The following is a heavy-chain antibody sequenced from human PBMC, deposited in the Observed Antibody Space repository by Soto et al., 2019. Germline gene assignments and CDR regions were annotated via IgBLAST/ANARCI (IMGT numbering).Heavy chain of an antibody. D-gene: IGHD4-17*01. Sequence: QVQLQESGPGLVRPSQTLSLTCTVSDGSIGSIGYYWSGIRQRPGEGLEWIGFIYYSGSTFYNPSLKSRVTTSIDTSRNQFTLILRSVTAADSAVYYCARWTTVTHFDYLGHGTLVTVSS. CDR3: ARWTTVTHFDY. CDR2: IYYSGST. V-gene: IGHV4-31*03. J-gene: IGHJ5*01. CDR1: DGSIGSIGYY.